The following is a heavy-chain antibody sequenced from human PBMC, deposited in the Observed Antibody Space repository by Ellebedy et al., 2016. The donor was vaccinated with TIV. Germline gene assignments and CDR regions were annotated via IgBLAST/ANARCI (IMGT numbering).Heavy chain of an antibody. CDR1: GYSFVTYW. V-gene: IGHV5-51*01. Sequence: GESLKISCKGSGYSFVTYWIGWVRQMPGKGLEWMGIIYPGDSDTRYSPSFQGQVTISAHKSISTAYLPWSSLKASDTAMYYCARPSTRGMDVWGQGTTVTVSS. J-gene: IGHJ6*02. D-gene: IGHD5-24*01. CDR3: ARPSTRGMDV. CDR2: IYPGDSDT.